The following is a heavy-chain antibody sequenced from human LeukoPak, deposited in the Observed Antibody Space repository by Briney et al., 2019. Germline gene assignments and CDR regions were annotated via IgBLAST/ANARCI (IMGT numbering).Heavy chain of an antibody. D-gene: IGHD1-26*01. CDR3: ATDHSVGVSTDAFDI. V-gene: IGHV1-24*01. Sequence: ASVKVSCKVSGYTLTELSMHWVGQAPGKGLGWMGGFDPEDGETIYAQKFQGRVTMTEDTSTDTAYMELSSLRSEDTAVYHCATDHSVGVSTDAFDIWGQGTMVTVSS. CDR2: FDPEDGET. J-gene: IGHJ3*02. CDR1: GYTLTELS.